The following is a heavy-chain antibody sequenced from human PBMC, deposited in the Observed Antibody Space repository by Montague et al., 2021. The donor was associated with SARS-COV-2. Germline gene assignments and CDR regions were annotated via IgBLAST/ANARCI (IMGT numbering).Heavy chain of an antibody. Sequence: SLRLSCAASGFTFSSYEMNWVRQAPGKGLEWVSYISSSGSNIYYADSVKGRFTISRDNAKNSLYLQMNSLRAEDTAVYYCARDQLKAQLPYYYYYMDVWGKGTTVTVSS. D-gene: IGHD2-21*01. CDR2: ISSSGSNI. J-gene: IGHJ6*03. CDR3: ARDQLKAQLPYYYYYMDV. V-gene: IGHV3-48*03. CDR1: GFTFSSYE.